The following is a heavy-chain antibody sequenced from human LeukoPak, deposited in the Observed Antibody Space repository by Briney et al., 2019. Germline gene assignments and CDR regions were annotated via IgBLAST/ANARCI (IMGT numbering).Heavy chain of an antibody. CDR2: TYYRSKWYN. CDR1: GDSVSSNSAA. J-gene: IGHJ3*01. Sequence: SQTLSLTCAISGDSVSSNSAAWNWIRQSPSGGLEWLGRTYYRSKWYNDYAVSVKSRINITPGTSKNQFSLQLNSVTPEDTAVYYCARVNSGWLDAFDFWGQGTMVTVSS. CDR3: ARVNSGWLDAFDF. D-gene: IGHD6-19*01. V-gene: IGHV6-1*01.